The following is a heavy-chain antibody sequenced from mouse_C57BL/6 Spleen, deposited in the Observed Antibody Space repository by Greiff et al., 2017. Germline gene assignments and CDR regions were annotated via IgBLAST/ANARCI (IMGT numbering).Heavy chain of an antibody. V-gene: IGHV1-52*01. CDR1: GYTFTSYW. J-gene: IGHJ4*01. CDR3: ARDYDYAMDY. Sequence: QVHVKQPGAELVRPGSSVKLSCKASGYTFTSYWMHWVKQRPIQGLEWIGNIDPSDSETHYNQKFKDKATLTADTSSSTAYMQLSSLTSEDSAFYYCARDYDYAMDYWGQGTSVTVSS. CDR2: IDPSDSET. D-gene: IGHD1-1*01.